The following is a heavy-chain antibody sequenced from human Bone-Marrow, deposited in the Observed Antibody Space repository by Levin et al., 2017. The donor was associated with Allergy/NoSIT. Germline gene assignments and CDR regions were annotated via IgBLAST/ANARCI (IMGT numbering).Heavy chain of an antibody. CDR3: AKDRGPRMITPDDAYDV. CDR2: VSGSGATT. Sequence: GESLKISCEASGFTFSNYAMSWVRQAPGKGLEGVSAVSGSGATTYYIDSVRGRFTISRDNSRNTVYLQMNNLRAEDTAVYYCAKDRGPRMITPDDAYDVWGRGTEVTVSS. J-gene: IGHJ3*01. CDR1: GFTFSNYA. V-gene: IGHV3-23*01. D-gene: IGHD3-16*01.